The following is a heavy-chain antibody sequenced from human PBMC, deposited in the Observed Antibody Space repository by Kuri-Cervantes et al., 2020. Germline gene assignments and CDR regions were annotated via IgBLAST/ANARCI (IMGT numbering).Heavy chain of an antibody. D-gene: IGHD3-10*01. CDR2: LYTSGST. V-gene: IGHV4-59*10. CDR3: ARYNYGSLDY. Sequence: ESLKISCAASGFTFDDYAMHWIRQPAGKGLEWIGRLYTSGSTNYNPSLKSRVTMSVDTSKDQFSLKLSSVTAADTAVYYCARYNYGSLDYWGQGTLVTVSS. J-gene: IGHJ4*02. CDR1: GFTFDDYA.